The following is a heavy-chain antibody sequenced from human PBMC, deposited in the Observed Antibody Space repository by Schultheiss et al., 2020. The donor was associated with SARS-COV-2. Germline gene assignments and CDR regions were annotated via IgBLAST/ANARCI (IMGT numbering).Heavy chain of an antibody. CDR3: AKAGGAAADWGDY. D-gene: IGHD6-13*01. V-gene: IGHV4-30-2*02. J-gene: IGHJ4*02. CDR2: IYHSGST. Sequence: SQTLSLTCAVSGGSISSGGYSWSWIRQPPGKGLEWIGYIYHSGSTNYNPSLKSRVTISVDTSKNQFSLKLSSVTAEDTAVYYCAKAGGAAADWGDYWGQGTLVTVSS. CDR1: GGSISSGGYS.